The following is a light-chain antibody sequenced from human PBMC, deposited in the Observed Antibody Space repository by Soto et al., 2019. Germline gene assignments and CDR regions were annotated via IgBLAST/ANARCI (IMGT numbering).Light chain of an antibody. CDR1: QSFRSSY. J-gene: IGKJ4*01. V-gene: IGKV3-20*01. CDR2: AAS. CDR3: QQYGSSPGFT. Sequence: EIVLTQSPGTLSLSPGERATLSCRASQSFRSSYLAWYQQRPGQAPRLLIYAASRRATGIPDRFSGSGSGTDFTLTISRLEPEDYALYCQQYGSSPGFTFGGGTKVEIK.